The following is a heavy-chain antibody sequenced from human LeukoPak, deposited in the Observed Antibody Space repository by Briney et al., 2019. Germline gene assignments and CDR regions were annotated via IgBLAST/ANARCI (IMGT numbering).Heavy chain of an antibody. CDR1: GFTFSSYS. Sequence: GGSLRLSCAASGFTFSSYSMNWVRQAPGKGLEWVSYITFSSSIIYYADSVKGRFTISRDNAKKSLYLQMNSLRAEDTAVYYCAKLGGSWFSSWFDPWGQGTLVTVSS. V-gene: IGHV3-48*01. J-gene: IGHJ5*02. CDR3: AKLGGSWFSSWFDP. CDR2: ITFSSSII. D-gene: IGHD1-26*01.